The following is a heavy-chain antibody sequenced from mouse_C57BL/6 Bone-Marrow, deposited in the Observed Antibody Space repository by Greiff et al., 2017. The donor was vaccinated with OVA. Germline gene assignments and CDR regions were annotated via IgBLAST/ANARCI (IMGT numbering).Heavy chain of an antibody. V-gene: IGHV5-4*01. CDR1: GFTFSSYA. Sequence: EVMLVESGGGLVKPGGSLKLSCAASGFTFSSYAMSWVRQTPEKRLEWVATISDGGSYTYYPDNVKGRFTISRDNAKNNLYLQMSHLKSEDTAMYYCAREYYYGSSWYFDVWGTGTTVTVSA. CDR2: ISDGGSYT. J-gene: IGHJ1*03. CDR3: AREYYYGSSWYFDV. D-gene: IGHD1-1*01.